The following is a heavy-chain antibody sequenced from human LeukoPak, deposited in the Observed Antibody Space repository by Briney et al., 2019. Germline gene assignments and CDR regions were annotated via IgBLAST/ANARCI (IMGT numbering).Heavy chain of an antibody. CDR3: ATLRYCGGGSCFPKYFQH. CDR2: IYYSGST. Sequence: NPSETLSLTCTVSGGSINSYYWSWIRQPAGKGLEWSGYIYYSGSTNYNPSLKSRVTISVDTSKNQFSLKLSSVTAADTAVYYCATLRYCGGGSCFPKYFQHWGQGTLVTVSS. CDR1: GGSINSYY. D-gene: IGHD2-15*01. J-gene: IGHJ1*01. V-gene: IGHV4-59*08.